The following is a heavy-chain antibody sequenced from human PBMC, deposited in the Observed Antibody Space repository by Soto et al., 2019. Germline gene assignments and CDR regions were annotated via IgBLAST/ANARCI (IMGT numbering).Heavy chain of an antibody. Sequence: SETLSLTCTVSPGSISSSYWSWIRQPPGRGLEWIGHVAYSGTTKYIPSLKSRGSISVSTSKRQFSLRLTSVTAADTAVYYCAREAQDYYFDHWGQGILVTVSS. D-gene: IGHD1-26*01. CDR2: VAYSGTT. CDR1: PGSISSSY. CDR3: AREAQDYYFDH. V-gene: IGHV4-59*01. J-gene: IGHJ5*02.